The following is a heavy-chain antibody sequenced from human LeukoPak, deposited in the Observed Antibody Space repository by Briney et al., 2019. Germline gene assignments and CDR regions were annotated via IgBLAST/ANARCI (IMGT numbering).Heavy chain of an antibody. Sequence: GGSLRLSCAASGFTVSYYAMHWVRKAPGKWLDCVAVISYDGSNKYYADSVKGRFTISRDNSKNTLYLQMNSLRAEDTAVYYCARVLNYYDSSGYYFSYWGQGTLVTVSS. D-gene: IGHD3-22*01. J-gene: IGHJ4*02. CDR1: GFTVSYYA. V-gene: IGHV3-30-3*01. CDR3: ARVLNYYDSSGYYFSY. CDR2: ISYDGSNK.